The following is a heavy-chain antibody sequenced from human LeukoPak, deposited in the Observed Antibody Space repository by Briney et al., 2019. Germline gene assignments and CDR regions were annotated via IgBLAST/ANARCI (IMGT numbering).Heavy chain of an antibody. D-gene: IGHD3-16*01. V-gene: IGHV4-34*01. CDR2: INHSGST. CDR3: ARGDGGY. Sequence: PSETLSLTCAVYGGSFSGYYWSWIRQPPGKGLEWIGEINHSGSTNYNPSLKSRVTISVDTSKNQFSLKLSSVTAADMAVYYCARGDGGYWGQGTLVTVSS. J-gene: IGHJ4*02. CDR1: GGSFSGYY.